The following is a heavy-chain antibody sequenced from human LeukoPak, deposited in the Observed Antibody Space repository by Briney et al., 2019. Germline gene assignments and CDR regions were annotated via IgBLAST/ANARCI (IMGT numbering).Heavy chain of an antibody. CDR3: ATAHEIYYGSGTHEDAFDI. J-gene: IGHJ3*02. Sequence: ASVKVSCKVSGYTLTELSMHWVRQARGKGLEWVGGFDPEDGETLYAQKFQGRVTMTEAPSTDTASMELSSLRSEDTAVYSCATAHEIYYGSGTHEDAFDIWGQGTMVTVSS. CDR2: FDPEDGET. CDR1: GYTLTELS. V-gene: IGHV1-24*01. D-gene: IGHD3-10*01.